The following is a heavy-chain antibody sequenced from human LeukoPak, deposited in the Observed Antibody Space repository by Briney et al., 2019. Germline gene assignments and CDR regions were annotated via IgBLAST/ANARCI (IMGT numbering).Heavy chain of an antibody. V-gene: IGHV3-48*04. Sequence: GGSLRLSCAASGFTFSSYWMSWVRQAPGKGLEWVSYISSSGSLIYYADSVKGRLTISRDNAENSLYLQMDSLRAEDTAVYYCARDTMGWNYYGMDVWGQGTTVTVSS. CDR1: GFTFSSYW. D-gene: IGHD3-10*01. CDR3: ARDTMGWNYYGMDV. J-gene: IGHJ6*02. CDR2: ISSSGSLI.